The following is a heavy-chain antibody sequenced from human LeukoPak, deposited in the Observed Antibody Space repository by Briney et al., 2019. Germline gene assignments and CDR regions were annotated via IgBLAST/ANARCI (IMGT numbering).Heavy chain of an antibody. Sequence: GGSLRLSCAASGFTFSSYWMSWVRQAPGKGLEWVANIKQDGSEKYYVDSVKGRFTISRDNAKKSLYLQMNSLRAEDTAVYYCARDPSYYDSSGYYGLDYWGQGTLVTVSS. CDR2: IKQDGSEK. D-gene: IGHD3-22*01. V-gene: IGHV3-7*01. CDR1: GFTFSSYW. J-gene: IGHJ4*02. CDR3: ARDPSYYDSSGYYGLDY.